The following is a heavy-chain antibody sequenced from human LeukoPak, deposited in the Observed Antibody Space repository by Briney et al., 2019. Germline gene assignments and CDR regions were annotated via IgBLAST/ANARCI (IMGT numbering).Heavy chain of an antibody. Sequence: ASVKVSCKASGYSFTSYYMHWVRQAPGQGLEWMGIINPSGGSTSYPQKFQGRVTMTRDTSTSTVYMEVSSLRSEDTAVYYCARGLSKFVAVAGTANWLDPWGQGTLVTVSS. J-gene: IGHJ5*02. CDR1: GYSFTSYY. D-gene: IGHD6-19*01. CDR2: INPSGGST. CDR3: ARGLSKFVAVAGTANWLDP. V-gene: IGHV1-46*01.